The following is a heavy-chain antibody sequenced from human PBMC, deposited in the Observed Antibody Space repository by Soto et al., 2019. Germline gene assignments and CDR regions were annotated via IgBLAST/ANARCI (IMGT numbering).Heavy chain of an antibody. J-gene: IGHJ5*02. D-gene: IGHD3-16*02. V-gene: IGHV1-2*04. Sequence: ASVMVSCKTSGGTFTAYYIHWVRQAPGQGLEWMGWINPNSGGTNYSQKFQGWVTMTRETTISKAYMELSRPRSDDTAVYYCSTRLSPYDWFDPWGQGTLVTVSS. CDR3: STRLSPYDWFDP. CDR1: GGTFTAYY. CDR2: INPNSGGT.